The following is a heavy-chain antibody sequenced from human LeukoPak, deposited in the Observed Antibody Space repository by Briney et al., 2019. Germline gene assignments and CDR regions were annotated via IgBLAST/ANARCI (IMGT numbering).Heavy chain of an antibody. CDR3: ARSRLYSGYDFAYYYMDV. J-gene: IGHJ6*03. D-gene: IGHD5-12*01. V-gene: IGHV4-39*01. Sequence: KSSETLSLTCSVSGGSISSSSYYWGWIRQPPGKGLEWIGSMYYTGGTYYNPSLKSRVTISGDTSKNQFSLKLSSVTAADTAVYYCARSRLYSGYDFAYYYMDVWGKGTTVTISS. CDR2: MYYTGGT. CDR1: GGSISSSSYY.